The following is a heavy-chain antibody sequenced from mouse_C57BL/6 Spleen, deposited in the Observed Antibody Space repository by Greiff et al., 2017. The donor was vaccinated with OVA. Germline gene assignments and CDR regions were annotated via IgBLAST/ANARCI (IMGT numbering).Heavy chain of an antibody. CDR2: ISPGGGST. J-gene: IGHJ4*01. CDR1: GYTFTSYW. D-gene: IGHD1-1*01. CDR3: AREGTVVATDAMDY. V-gene: IGHV1-55*01. Sequence: QVPLQQPGAELVKPGASVKMSCKASGYTFTSYWITWVKQRPGQGLEWIGDISPGGGSTNYNEKLKSKATLTVDTSSRPAYMQLSSLTSEDSAVYYCAREGTVVATDAMDYWGQGTSVTVSS.